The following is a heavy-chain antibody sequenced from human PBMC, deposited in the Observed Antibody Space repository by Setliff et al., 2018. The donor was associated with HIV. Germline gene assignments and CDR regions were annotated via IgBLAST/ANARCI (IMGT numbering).Heavy chain of an antibody. J-gene: IGHJ4*02. V-gene: IGHV4-39*01. CDR1: SGSISDSRYY. CDR3: ASQYCSAGSCFSDY. Sequence: LSLTCTVSSGSISDSRYYWGWIRQAPGKGLEWIGSIYYAGSLYYSPSLKSRLTVSVDTSKNQFSLTLSAVTATDTAVYYCASQYCSAGSCFSDYWGQGTLVTVSS. D-gene: IGHD2-15*01. CDR2: IYYAGSL.